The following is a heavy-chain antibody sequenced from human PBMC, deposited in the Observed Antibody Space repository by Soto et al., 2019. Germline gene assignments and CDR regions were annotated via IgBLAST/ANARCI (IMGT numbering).Heavy chain of an antibody. CDR2: ISYSGST. J-gene: IGHJ6*02. CDR1: GGSISSYY. D-gene: IGHD6-25*01. V-gene: IGHV4-59*08. CDR3: ARAAGGVNWYYGMDV. Sequence: SETLSLTCTVSGGSISSYYWSWIRQPPGKGPEWTGYISYSGSTNYNPSLKSRVTISVDTSKNQFSLKLNSVTASDTSIYYCARAAGGVNWYYGMDVWGQGTTVTVSS.